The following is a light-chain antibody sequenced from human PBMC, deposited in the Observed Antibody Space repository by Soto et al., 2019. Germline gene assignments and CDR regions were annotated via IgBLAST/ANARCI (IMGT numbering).Light chain of an antibody. J-gene: IGKJ3*01. CDR3: QQYGSSFT. Sequence: EIVLTQSPGTLSLSPGERATLSCRASQSVSSNYLAWYQQKPGQAPRLLIYSASSRATGIPDRFSGSASGTDFTLTISRLEPEDFAVYYCQQYGSSFTFGPGTKVDLK. CDR2: SAS. V-gene: IGKV3-20*01. CDR1: QSVSSNY.